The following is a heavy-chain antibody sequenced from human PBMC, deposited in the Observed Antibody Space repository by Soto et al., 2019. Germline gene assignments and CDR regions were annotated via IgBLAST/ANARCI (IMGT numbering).Heavy chain of an antibody. CDR2: IYYSGST. J-gene: IGHJ6*02. V-gene: IGHV4-39*01. Sequence: SETLSLTCTVSGGSISSNSYYWGWIRQPPGKGLEWIGSIYYSGSTYYNPSLKSRVTISVDTSKNQFSLSLTSVTAADTAVYYCATQGFGILHGLVDVWGQGTTVTVSS. CDR3: ATQGFGILHGLVDV. D-gene: IGHD3-10*01. CDR1: GGSISSNSYY.